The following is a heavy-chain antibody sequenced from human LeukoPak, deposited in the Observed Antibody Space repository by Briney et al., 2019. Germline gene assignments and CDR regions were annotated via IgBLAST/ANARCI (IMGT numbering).Heavy chain of an antibody. CDR2: VYHSGST. CDR3: ARVDSGYDY. V-gene: IGHV4-30-2*01. Sequence: SETLSLTCTVSGGSISSGGYYWSWIRQPPGKGLEWIGYVYHSGSTYYNPSLKSRVTISVDRSKNQFSLKLSSVTAADTAVYYCARVDSGYDYWGQGTLVTVSS. CDR1: GGSISSGGYY. J-gene: IGHJ4*02. D-gene: IGHD3-22*01.